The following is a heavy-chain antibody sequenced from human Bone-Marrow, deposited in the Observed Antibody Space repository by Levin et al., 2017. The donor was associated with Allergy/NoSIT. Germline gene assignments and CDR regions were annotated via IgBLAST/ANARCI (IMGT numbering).Heavy chain of an antibody. CDR2: IIPILDIA. J-gene: IGHJ4*02. Sequence: SVKVSCKASGGTFSSYAFTWVRQAPGQGLEWMGRIIPILDIANYPQKFQDRVTITADKSTSTAYMDLSSLRSEDTAVYYCARDGSYGNFDHWGQGSLVTVSS. CDR1: GGTFSSYA. CDR3: ARDGSYGNFDH. V-gene: IGHV1-69*04. D-gene: IGHD1-26*01.